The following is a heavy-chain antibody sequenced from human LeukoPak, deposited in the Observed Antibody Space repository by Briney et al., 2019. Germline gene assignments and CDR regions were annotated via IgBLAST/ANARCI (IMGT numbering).Heavy chain of an antibody. CDR3: TRDSPSDY. CDR1: GFIFGTYS. Sequence: GGSLRLSCAASGFIFGTYSMNWVRQAPGKGLEWVSYISSSSSTIYYADSVKGRFTISRDNAKNSLYLQMNSLRAEDTGIYYCTRDSPSDYWGQGTLVTVSS. V-gene: IGHV3-48*01. J-gene: IGHJ4*02. CDR2: ISSSSSTI.